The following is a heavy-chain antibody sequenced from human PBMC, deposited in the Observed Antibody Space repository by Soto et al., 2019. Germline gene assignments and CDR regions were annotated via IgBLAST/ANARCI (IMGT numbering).Heavy chain of an antibody. CDR1: GFTFSSHG. Sequence: GGSLRLSCAASGFTFSSHGMHWVRQAPGKGLEWVAVIWYDGSNKYYADSVKGRFTISRDNSKNTLYLQMNSLRAEDTAVYYCARDSCSGSCYSGFSYYYGMDVWGQGTTVTVSS. CDR3: ARDSCSGSCYSGFSYYYGMDV. CDR2: IWYDGSNK. J-gene: IGHJ6*02. D-gene: IGHD2-15*01. V-gene: IGHV3-33*01.